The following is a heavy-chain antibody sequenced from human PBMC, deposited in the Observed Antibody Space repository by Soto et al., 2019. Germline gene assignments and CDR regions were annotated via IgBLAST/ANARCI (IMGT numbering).Heavy chain of an antibody. J-gene: IGHJ4*02. D-gene: IGHD1-26*01. CDR3: ARNSGSYPEYFDY. Sequence: QVQLQESGPGLVKPSETLSLTCTVSGGSISSYYWSWLRQPPGKGLEWIGYIYYRGSTNYNPALKSRVTLSVDTSKNQFSLKLSSVTAADTAVYYWARNSGSYPEYFDYWGQGTLVTVSS. CDR1: GGSISSYY. V-gene: IGHV4-59*01. CDR2: IYYRGST.